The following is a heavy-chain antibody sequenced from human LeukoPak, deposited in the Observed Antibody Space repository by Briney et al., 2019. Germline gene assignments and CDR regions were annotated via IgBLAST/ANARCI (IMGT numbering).Heavy chain of an antibody. CDR2: ISGSGGDT. D-gene: IGHD3-22*01. Sequence: PGGSLRLSCAASGFTFSSYAMSWVRQAPGKGLEWVSGISGSGGDTYHADSVKGRFTISRDNSKSTLFLQMNSLRVEDTAVYYCAKYDSFDHYYDTSGRFDCWGQGTLVTVSS. CDR3: AKYDSFDHYYDTSGRFDC. V-gene: IGHV3-23*01. CDR1: GFTFSSYA. J-gene: IGHJ4*02.